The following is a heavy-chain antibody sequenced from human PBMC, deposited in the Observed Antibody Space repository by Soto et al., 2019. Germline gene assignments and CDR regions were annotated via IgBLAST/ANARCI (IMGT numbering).Heavy chain of an antibody. CDR1: GVTYSSYA. CDR3: ARHVPAAGYYYGMDV. CDR2: IIPIFGTA. J-gene: IGHJ6*02. Sequence: QVQLVQSGAEVKKPGSSVKVSFKASGVTYSSYALSWVRQAPGHGLEWMGGIIPIFGTANYAQKFQGRVTITADESTSTAYMELSSLRSEDTAVYYCARHVPAAGYYYGMDVWGQGTTVTVSS. D-gene: IGHD2-2*01. V-gene: IGHV1-69*12.